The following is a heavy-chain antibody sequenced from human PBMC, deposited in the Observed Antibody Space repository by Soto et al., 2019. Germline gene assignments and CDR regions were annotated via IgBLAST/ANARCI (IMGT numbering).Heavy chain of an antibody. V-gene: IGHV3-23*01. CDR1: VFVFSSYA. D-gene: IGHD2-8*01. CDR2: SPNSGGAK. J-gene: IGHJ5*02. Sequence: GGSLRLSSEVPVFVFSSYAMTWVRQALGKGLHWGALSPNSGGAKPYVDSVKGRFTISTDNSKNTLYLHMNGQRAEDTAVYYCAKRCTTLQCDRGWMDPRGQGALVTLAS. CDR3: AKRCTTLQCDRGWMDP.